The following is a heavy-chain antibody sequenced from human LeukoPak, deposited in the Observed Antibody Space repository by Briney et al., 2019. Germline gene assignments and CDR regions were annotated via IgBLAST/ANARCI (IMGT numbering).Heavy chain of an antibody. Sequence: PGGPLRLSCAASGFSFSATWMHWVRQSPGKGLAWVARITSDGFSTTYAESVKGLFTISRDNAKNSLYLQMNSLRVEDTAVYYCARETRAVGDAFDVWGQGTMVTVSS. D-gene: IGHD6-19*01. CDR2: ITSDGFST. CDR1: GFSFSATW. CDR3: ARETRAVGDAFDV. J-gene: IGHJ3*01. V-gene: IGHV3-74*03.